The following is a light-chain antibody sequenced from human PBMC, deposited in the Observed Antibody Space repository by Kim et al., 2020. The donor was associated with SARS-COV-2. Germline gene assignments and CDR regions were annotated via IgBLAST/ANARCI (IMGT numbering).Light chain of an antibody. J-gene: IGLJ3*02. CDR2: DDN. V-gene: IGLV6-57*03. CDR3: QSYDSSNWV. Sequence: GEAVTITCTRTSGGITSYYEQWYQQRPGSAPTTVIYDDNQRPSAVPDRFSCSIDSSSNSASLTISGLKTEDEADYYCQSYDSSNWVFGGGTQLTVL. CDR1: SGGITSYY.